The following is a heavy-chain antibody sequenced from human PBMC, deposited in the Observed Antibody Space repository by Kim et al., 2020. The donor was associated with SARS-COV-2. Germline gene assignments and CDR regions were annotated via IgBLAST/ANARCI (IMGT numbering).Heavy chain of an antibody. Sequence: ADPGKGRFTISRDNAKNTLYLQMNSLGADDTAIYYCARGASFAFFIWGQGTAVSVSP. CDR3: ARGASFAFFI. D-gene: IGHD6-6*01. V-gene: IGHV3-74*01. J-gene: IGHJ3*02.